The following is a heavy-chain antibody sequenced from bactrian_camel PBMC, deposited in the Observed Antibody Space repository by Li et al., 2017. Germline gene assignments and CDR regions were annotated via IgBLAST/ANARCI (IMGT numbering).Heavy chain of an antibody. J-gene: IGHJ4*01. V-gene: IGHV3S55*01. CDR1: GYTFASFS. CDR3: AADLRKGGPLWAGGGGDCGRRNWEYNY. Sequence: LGLSCLASGYTFASFSLAWFRQAPGREREVVAVLYTGDNTYYTDSVKGRFTISRDNGKNTAYLQMNSLKTDDTAVYYCAADLRKGGPLWAGGGGDCGRRNWEYNYWGQGTQVTVS. CDR2: LYTGDNT. D-gene: IGHD5*01.